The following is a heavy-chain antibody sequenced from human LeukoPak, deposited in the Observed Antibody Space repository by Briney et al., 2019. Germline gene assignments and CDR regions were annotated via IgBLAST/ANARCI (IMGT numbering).Heavy chain of an antibody. D-gene: IGHD2-2*01. CDR1: GFTFSTYA. J-gene: IGHJ1*01. V-gene: IGHV3-23*01. CDR2: ISGSGITT. CDR3: AKTGYRSSSGCYVAPYVD. Sequence: GGSLRLSCAATGFTFSTYAMSWVRQAPGKGLDWVCLISGSGITTYYADSVQGRFSISRDTSKNTLYLQMNSLRAEDTAVYYCAKTGYRSSSGCYVAPYVDWGQGTRVTVSS.